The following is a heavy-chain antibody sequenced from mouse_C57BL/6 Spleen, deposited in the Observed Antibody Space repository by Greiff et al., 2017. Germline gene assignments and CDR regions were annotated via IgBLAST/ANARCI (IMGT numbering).Heavy chain of an antibody. Sequence: EVKLQESGGGLVKPGGSLKLSCAASGFTFSSYAMSWVRQTPEKRLEWVATISDGGSYTYYPDNVKGRFTISRDNAKNNLYLQMSHLKSEDTAMYYCARADGYYPYYAMDYWGQGTSVTVSS. J-gene: IGHJ4*01. D-gene: IGHD2-3*01. V-gene: IGHV5-4*03. CDR1: GFTFSSYA. CDR2: ISDGGSYT. CDR3: ARADGYYPYYAMDY.